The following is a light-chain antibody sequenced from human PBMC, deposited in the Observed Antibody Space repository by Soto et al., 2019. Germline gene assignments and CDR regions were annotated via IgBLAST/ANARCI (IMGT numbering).Light chain of an antibody. CDR2: DAS. CDR3: QQRSSWPRT. Sequence: EIVLTQSPATVSLSPGERATLSCRASQSVSSYLAWYQQKPGQPPRLLIYDASNRATGIPARFSGSGSGTDFTLTINSLEPEDVAGYYCQQRSSWPRTFGQGTKVEI. J-gene: IGKJ1*01. V-gene: IGKV3-11*01. CDR1: QSVSSY.